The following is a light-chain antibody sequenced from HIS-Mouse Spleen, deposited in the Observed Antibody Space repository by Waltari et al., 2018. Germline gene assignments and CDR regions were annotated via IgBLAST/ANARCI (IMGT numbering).Light chain of an antibody. CDR3: YSAADNNLGV. CDR1: VLAKKY. J-gene: IGLJ3*02. V-gene: IGLV3-27*01. Sequence: SYELTQPSSVSVSPGQTARITCSGVVLAKKYARWFQQKPGKAPVLVIYKDSERPSGIPERFSGSSSGTTVTLTISGAQVEDEADYYCYSAADNNLGVFGGGTKLTVL. CDR2: KDS.